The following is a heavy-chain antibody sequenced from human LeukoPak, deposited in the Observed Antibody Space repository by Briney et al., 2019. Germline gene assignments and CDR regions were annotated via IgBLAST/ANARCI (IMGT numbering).Heavy chain of an antibody. CDR2: ISGRGGST. Sequence: GGSLRLSCTASGFTFSSYAMSWVRQAPGKGLEWVSAISGRGGSTYYADSVKGRFTISRDNAKNTLYLQMNSLRAEDTAVYYCAKGYSGYDYYFDYWGQGTLVTVSS. CDR3: AKGYSGYDYYFDY. V-gene: IGHV3-23*01. D-gene: IGHD5-12*01. CDR1: GFTFSSYA. J-gene: IGHJ4*02.